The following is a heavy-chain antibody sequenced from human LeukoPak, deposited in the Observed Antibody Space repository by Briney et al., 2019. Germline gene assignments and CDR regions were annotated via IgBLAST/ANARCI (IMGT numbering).Heavy chain of an antibody. J-gene: IGHJ4*02. D-gene: IGHD3-10*01. V-gene: IGHV3-53*01. CDR1: GFTVSSNY. Sequence: GGSLRLSCAASGFTVSSNYMSWVRQAPGKGLEWASVIYSGGSTYYADSVKGRFTISRDNSKNTLYLQMNSLRAEDTAVYYCAREPWSGGPFDYWGQGTLVTVSS. CDR2: IYSGGST. CDR3: AREPWSGGPFDY.